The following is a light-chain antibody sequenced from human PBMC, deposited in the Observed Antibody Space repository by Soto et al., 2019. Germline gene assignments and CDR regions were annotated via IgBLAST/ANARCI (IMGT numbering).Light chain of an antibody. Sequence: IGLTQSPGTLSLSPGDRATLSCRASQSVSSNLAWYQQKPGQAPRLLIYGASTRATGIPARFSGSGSGTEFTLTISSLQSEDFAVYYCQQRNVWPPVTFGQGTRLEIK. V-gene: IGKV3-15*01. CDR1: QSVSSN. J-gene: IGKJ5*01. CDR2: GAS. CDR3: QQRNVWPPVT.